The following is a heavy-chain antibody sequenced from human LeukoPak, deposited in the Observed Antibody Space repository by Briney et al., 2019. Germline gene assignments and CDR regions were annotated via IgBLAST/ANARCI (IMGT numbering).Heavy chain of an antibody. D-gene: IGHD6-13*01. J-gene: IGHJ4*02. CDR3: AKAKYSSSPFDY. V-gene: IGHV3-23*01. Sequence: GGSLRLSCAASGFTFSDYYMSWIRQAPGKGLEWVSVISGSGGSTYYADSVKGRFTISRDNSKNTLYLQMNSLRAEDTAVYYCAKAKYSSSPFDYWGQGTLVTVSS. CDR1: GFTFSDYY. CDR2: ISGSGGST.